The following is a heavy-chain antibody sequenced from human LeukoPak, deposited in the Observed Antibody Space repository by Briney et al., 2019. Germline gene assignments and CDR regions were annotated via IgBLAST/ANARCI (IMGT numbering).Heavy chain of an antibody. D-gene: IGHD3-22*01. J-gene: IGHJ4*02. CDR3: ARDDGDSSGYYYGQDY. V-gene: IGHV3-30-3*01. Sequence: PGGSLRLSCAASGFTFSSYAMHWVRQAPGKGLEWVAVISYDGSNKYYADSVKGRFTISRDNSKNTLYLQMNSLRAEDTAVYYCARDDGDSSGYYYGQDYWGQGTLVTVSS. CDR2: ISYDGSNK. CDR1: GFTFSSYA.